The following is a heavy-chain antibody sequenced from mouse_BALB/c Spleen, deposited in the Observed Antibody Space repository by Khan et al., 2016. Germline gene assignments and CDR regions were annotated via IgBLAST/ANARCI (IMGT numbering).Heavy chain of an antibody. Sequence: EVQLQESGPSLVKPSQTLSLTCSVTGDSITSGYWNWIRKFPGNKLEYMGYISYSGGTYNNPSLKSRISITRDTSKNQYYLQLNSVTTEDTGTNHCARYYGSSYVGGMDYWGQGLSFTVSS. V-gene: IGHV3-8*02. CDR3: ARYYGSSYVGGMDY. D-gene: IGHD1-1*01. CDR1: GDSITSGY. CDR2: ISYSGGT. J-gene: IGHJ4*01.